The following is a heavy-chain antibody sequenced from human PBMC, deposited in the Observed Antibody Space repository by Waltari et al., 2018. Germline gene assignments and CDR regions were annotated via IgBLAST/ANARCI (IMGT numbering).Heavy chain of an antibody. Sequence: QVQLVQSGAEVKKPGASVKVSCKASGYTFTGYYMHWVRQAPGQGLEWMGWINPNSGGTNYAQKFQGRVTMTRDTSISTAYMELSRLRSDDTAVYYCARVNYDFWSGYAFDIWGQGTMVTVSS. D-gene: IGHD3-3*01. CDR3: ARVNYDFWSGYAFDI. CDR1: GYTFTGYY. J-gene: IGHJ3*02. V-gene: IGHV1-2*02. CDR2: INPNSGGT.